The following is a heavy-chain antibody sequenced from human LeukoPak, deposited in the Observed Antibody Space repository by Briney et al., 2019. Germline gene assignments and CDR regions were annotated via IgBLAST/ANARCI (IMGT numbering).Heavy chain of an antibody. CDR2: IYTSGST. CDR1: GGSISSYY. CDR3: ARGAHYYDSSGYYYTVITDY. J-gene: IGHJ4*02. D-gene: IGHD3-22*01. V-gene: IGHV4-4*07. Sequence: SETQSLTCTVSGGSISSYYWSWIRQPAGKGLEWIRRIYTSGSTNYNPSLKSRVTMSVDTSKNQFSLKLSSVTAADTAVYYCARGAHYYDSSGYYYTVITDYWGQGTLVTVSS.